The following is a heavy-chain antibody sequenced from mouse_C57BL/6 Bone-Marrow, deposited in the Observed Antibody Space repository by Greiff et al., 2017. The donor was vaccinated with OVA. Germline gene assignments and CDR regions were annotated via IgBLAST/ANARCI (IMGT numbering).Heavy chain of an antibody. CDR2: ISNLAYSI. J-gene: IGHJ1*03. Sequence: VQLKESGGGLVQPGGSLKLSCAASGFTFSDYGMAWVRQAPRKGPEWVAFISNLAYSIYYADTVTGRFTISRENAKNTLYLEMSSLRSEDTAMYYCSRLNWSYWYFDVWGTGTTVTVSS. CDR3: SRLNWSYWYFDV. CDR1: GFTFSDYG. V-gene: IGHV5-15*01. D-gene: IGHD4-1*01.